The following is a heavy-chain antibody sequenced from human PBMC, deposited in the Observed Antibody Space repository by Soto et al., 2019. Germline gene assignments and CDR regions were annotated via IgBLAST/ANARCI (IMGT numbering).Heavy chain of an antibody. J-gene: IGHJ6*03. CDR2: INDNGNI. CDR1: GGSFSGYQ. CDR3: ARGLILWFGELSRRGGYYYYMDV. D-gene: IGHD3-10*01. Sequence: QVQLQQWGAGLLKPSETLSLTCAVYGGSFSGYQWSWIRQTPGKGLEWMGEINDNGNINYNPSLKSRVTIFLDTPKKQISLKLSSVTAAYTAVYYCARGLILWFGELSRRGGYYYYMDVWGKGTTVIVSS. V-gene: IGHV4-34*01.